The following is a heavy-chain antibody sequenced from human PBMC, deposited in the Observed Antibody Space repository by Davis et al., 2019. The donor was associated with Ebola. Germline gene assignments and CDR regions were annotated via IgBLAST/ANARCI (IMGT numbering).Heavy chain of an antibody. Sequence: ASVKVSCKASGYTFTVYYMHWVRQAPGQGLEWMGRINPNSGGTAYAQKFLGRVTMTRDTSISTGYMDLSNLTSDDTAVYYCRVVVDEYFEYWAQGTLVSVSS. J-gene: IGHJ4*02. CDR3: RVVVDEYFEY. CDR1: GYTFTVYY. CDR2: INPNSGGT. D-gene: IGHD2-21*01. V-gene: IGHV1-2*06.